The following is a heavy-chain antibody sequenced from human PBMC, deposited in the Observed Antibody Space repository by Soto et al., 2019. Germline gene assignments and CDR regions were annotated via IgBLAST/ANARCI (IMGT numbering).Heavy chain of an antibody. CDR2: IYYSGST. D-gene: IGHD3-22*01. CDR1: GGSISSSSYY. Sequence: ETLSLTCTVSGGSISSSSYYWGWIRQPPGKGLEWIGSIYYSGSTYYNPSLKSRVTISVDTSKNQFSLKLSSVTAADTAVYYCAHSSGYYDSSGYPSDYWGQGTLVTVSS. J-gene: IGHJ4*02. CDR3: AHSSGYYDSSGYPSDY. V-gene: IGHV4-39*01.